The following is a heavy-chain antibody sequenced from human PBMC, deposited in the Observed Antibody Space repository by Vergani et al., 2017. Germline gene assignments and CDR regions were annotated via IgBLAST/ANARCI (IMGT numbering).Heavy chain of an antibody. Sequence: QVQLVQSGAEVKKPGGSMKVSCQASESTFSEYNIHWVRQAPGQGLQWMGWISPKTGDTDYLQRFQDRVTMTRDASTKTVYLKMTRLTSDDTAIYYCAHSWNFGRRDWFDSWGPGTLVTVSS. CDR1: ESTFSEYN. CDR3: AHSWNFGRRDWFDS. V-gene: IGHV1-2*02. CDR2: ISPKTGDT. D-gene: IGHD1-26*01. J-gene: IGHJ5*01.